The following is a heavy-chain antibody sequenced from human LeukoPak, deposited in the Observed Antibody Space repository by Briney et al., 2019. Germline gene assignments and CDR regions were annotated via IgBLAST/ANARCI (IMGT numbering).Heavy chain of an antibody. J-gene: IGHJ4*02. Sequence: GRSLRLSCAASGFTFSSYAMHWVRQAPGKGLEWVAVISYDGSNKYYADSVKGRFTISRDNSKNTLYLQMNSLRAEDTAVYYCARTSLGLMIVVDIFDYWGQGTLVTVSS. CDR2: ISYDGSNK. D-gene: IGHD3-22*01. CDR1: GFTFSSYA. CDR3: ARTSLGLMIVVDIFDY. V-gene: IGHV3-30-3*01.